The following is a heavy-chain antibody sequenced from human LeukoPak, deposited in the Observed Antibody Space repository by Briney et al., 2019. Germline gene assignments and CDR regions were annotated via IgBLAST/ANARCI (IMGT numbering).Heavy chain of an antibody. V-gene: IGHV4-59*08. CDR3: ARHFYRERWLKRADAFDI. Sequence: SETLSLTCTVSGGSISSYYWSWIRQPPGKGLEWIGYIYYSGSTNYNPSLKSRVTISVDTSKNQFSLKLSSVTAADTAAYYCARHFYRERWLKRADAFDIWGQGTMVTVSS. CDR2: IYYSGST. CDR1: GGSISSYY. J-gene: IGHJ3*02. D-gene: IGHD4-23*01.